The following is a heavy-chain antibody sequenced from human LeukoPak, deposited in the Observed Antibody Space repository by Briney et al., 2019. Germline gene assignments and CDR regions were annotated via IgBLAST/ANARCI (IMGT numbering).Heavy chain of an antibody. Sequence: GGSLRLSCAASEFTFSSYTMNWVRQAPGKGLEWVSSITSRSSYIYYVDSVKGRFTISRDNAKNSLYLQMNSLRAEDTAVYYCARDFLSPMSFYMDVWGKGTTVTVSS. D-gene: IGHD3-10*02. CDR1: EFTFSSYT. V-gene: IGHV3-21*01. J-gene: IGHJ6*03. CDR3: ARDFLSPMSFYMDV. CDR2: ITSRSSYI.